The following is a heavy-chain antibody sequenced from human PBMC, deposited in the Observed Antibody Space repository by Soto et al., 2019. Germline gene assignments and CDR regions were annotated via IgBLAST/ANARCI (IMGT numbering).Heavy chain of an antibody. CDR3: ASQLGCISTSCCDNWFDP. Sequence: SETLSLTCTVSGGSISSGGYYWSWIRQHPGKGLEWIGYIYYSGSTYYNPSLKSRVTISVDTSKNQFSLKLSSVTAADTAVYYCASQLGCISTSCCDNWFDPWGQGTLVTVSS. D-gene: IGHD2-2*01. CDR1: GGSISSGGYY. CDR2: IYYSGST. J-gene: IGHJ5*02. V-gene: IGHV4-31*03.